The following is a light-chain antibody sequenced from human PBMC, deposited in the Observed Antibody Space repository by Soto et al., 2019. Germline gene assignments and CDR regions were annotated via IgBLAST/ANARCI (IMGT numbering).Light chain of an antibody. CDR1: SSDVGGYNY. CDR3: SSYTSSSTRVV. Sequence: QSVLTQPASVSGSPGQSITISCTGTSSDVGGYNYVSWYQQHPGKAPKVMIYDVSNRPSGVSNRFSGSKSGNTASLTISGFQVVDGAVFYCSSYTSSSTRVVFGGGTKLTVL. J-gene: IGLJ2*01. CDR2: DVS. V-gene: IGLV2-14*03.